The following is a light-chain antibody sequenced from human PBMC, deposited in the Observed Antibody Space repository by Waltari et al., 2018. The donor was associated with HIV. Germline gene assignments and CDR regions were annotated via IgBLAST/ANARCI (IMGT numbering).Light chain of an antibody. CDR2: GVN. J-gene: IGLJ2*01. CDR3: SSYAGPNHLL. V-gene: IGLV2-8*01. CDR1: SRPVGAYNF. Sequence: QSALTPPPSASGSPGQSVTFSCTGTSRPVGAYNFFSWYQHHPGKAPKLLIYGVNQRPSGVPVRFSGSKSGNTASLTVSGLQADDEADYYCSSYAGPNHLLFGGGTKLTVL.